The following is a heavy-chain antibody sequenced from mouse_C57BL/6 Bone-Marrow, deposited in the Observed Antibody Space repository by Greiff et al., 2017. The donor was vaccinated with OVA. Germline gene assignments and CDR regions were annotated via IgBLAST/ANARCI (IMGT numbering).Heavy chain of an antibody. Sequence: QVQLQQPGAELVRPGTSVKLSCKASGYTFTSYWMHWVKQRPGQGLEWIGVIDPSDSYTNYNQKFKGKATLTVDQSSSTAYMQLNSLTSEDSAVYYCARENFCGGSRWYFDVWGTGTTVTVSS. J-gene: IGHJ1*03. CDR3: ARENFCGGSRWYFDV. CDR2: IDPSDSYT. V-gene: IGHV1-59*01. D-gene: IGHD1-1*02. CDR1: GYTFTSYW.